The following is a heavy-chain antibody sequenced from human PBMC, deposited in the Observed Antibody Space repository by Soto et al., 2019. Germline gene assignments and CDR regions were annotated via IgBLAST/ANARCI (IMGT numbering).Heavy chain of an antibody. D-gene: IGHD6-6*01. Sequence: ASVKVSCKASGYTFTSYGISWVRQAPGQGLEWTGWISAYNGNTNYAQKLQGRVTMTTDTSTSTAYMELRSLRSDDTAVYYCASGAITARYSSSYYYYYYGMDVWGQGTTVTVSS. V-gene: IGHV1-18*01. CDR1: GYTFTSYG. J-gene: IGHJ6*02. CDR3: ASGAITARYSSSYYYYYYGMDV. CDR2: ISAYNGNT.